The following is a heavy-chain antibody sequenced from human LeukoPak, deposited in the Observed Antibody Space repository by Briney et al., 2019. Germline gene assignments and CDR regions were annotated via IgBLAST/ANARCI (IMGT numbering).Heavy chain of an antibody. J-gene: IGHJ4*02. Sequence: GGSLRPSCAASGFTFSSYGMHWVRQAPGKGLEWVAVISYDGSNKYYADSVKGRFTISRDNSKNTLYLQMNSLRAEDTAVYYCARRGYSGYVDYWGQGTLVTVSS. CDR1: GFTFSSYG. CDR2: ISYDGSNK. V-gene: IGHV3-30*03. CDR3: ARRGYSGYVDY. D-gene: IGHD5-12*01.